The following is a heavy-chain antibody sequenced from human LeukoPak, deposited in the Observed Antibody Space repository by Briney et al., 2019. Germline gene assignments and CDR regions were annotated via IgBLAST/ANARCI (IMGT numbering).Heavy chain of an antibody. D-gene: IGHD2-2*01. CDR2: MNPNSGNT. Sequence: GASVKVSCKASGYTFTGYYMHWVRQAPGQGLEWMGWMNPNSGNTGYAQKFQGRVTMTRNTSISTAYMELSSLRSEDTAVYYCARMPTASHFDYWGQGTLVTVSS. V-gene: IGHV1-8*02. CDR3: ARMPTASHFDY. J-gene: IGHJ4*02. CDR1: GYTFTGYY.